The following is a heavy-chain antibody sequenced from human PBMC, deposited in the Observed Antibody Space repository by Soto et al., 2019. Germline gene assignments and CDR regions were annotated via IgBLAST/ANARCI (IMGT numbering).Heavy chain of an antibody. V-gene: IGHV1-46*01. CDR3: ARDRAGITGRNDAFDI. D-gene: IGHD1-20*01. CDR2: TNPSGGST. CDR1: GYTFTSYY. J-gene: IGHJ3*02. Sequence: ASVKVSCKASGYTFTSYYMHWVRQAPGQGLEWMGITNPSGGSTSYAQKFQGRVTMTRDTSTSTVYMELSSLRSEDTAVYYCARDRAGITGRNDAFDIWGQGTMVTVSS.